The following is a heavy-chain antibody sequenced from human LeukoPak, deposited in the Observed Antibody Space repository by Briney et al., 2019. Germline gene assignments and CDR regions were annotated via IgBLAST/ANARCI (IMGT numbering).Heavy chain of an antibody. CDR1: GFTVSSNY. Sequence: GGSLRRSCAASGFTVSSNYMSWVREAPGKGLEWVSVIYSGGSTYYADSVKGRFTISRDNSKNTLYLQMNSLRAEDTAVYYCARASVTTIPRGAFDIWGQGTMVTVSS. CDR3: ARASVTTIPRGAFDI. CDR2: IYSGGST. D-gene: IGHD2-21*02. V-gene: IGHV3-66*01. J-gene: IGHJ3*02.